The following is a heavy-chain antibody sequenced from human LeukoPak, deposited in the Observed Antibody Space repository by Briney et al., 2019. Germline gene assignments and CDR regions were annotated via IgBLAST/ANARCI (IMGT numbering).Heavy chain of an antibody. Sequence: PSETLSLTCAVSGGTISNSNWWSWVRQPPGKGLEWIGEIYHSGSTNYNPSLKSRVTISVDKSKNPFSLKRSSVTAADTAVYYCARGGGDIVVGVAAIGSYYGMDVWGKGTTVTVSS. CDR3: ARGGGDIVVGVAAIGSYYGMDV. CDR2: IYHSGST. D-gene: IGHD2-15*01. CDR1: GGTISNSNW. V-gene: IGHV4-4*02. J-gene: IGHJ6*04.